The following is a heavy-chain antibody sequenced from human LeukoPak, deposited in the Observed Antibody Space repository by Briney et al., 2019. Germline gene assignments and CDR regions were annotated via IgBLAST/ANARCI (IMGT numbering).Heavy chain of an antibody. J-gene: IGHJ4*02. V-gene: IGHV3-7*02. CDR1: GFTFSSYA. CDR3: VVNGRGY. Sequence: PGGSLRLSCAASGFTFSSYAMSWVRQAPGRGLEWVANIKPDGNEKYYVDSVRGRFTISRDNAKNSLYLQMNSLRAEDTAVYYCVVNGRGYWGQGTLVTVSS. CDR2: IKPDGNEK.